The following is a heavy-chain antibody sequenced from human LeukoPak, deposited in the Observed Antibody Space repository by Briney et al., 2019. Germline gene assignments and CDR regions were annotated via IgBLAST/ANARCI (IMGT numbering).Heavy chain of an antibody. CDR3: AGGPRQYYYSGSYHY. D-gene: IGHD3-10*01. CDR1: GDSVRNDDYY. J-gene: IGHJ4*02. CDR2: IYSSGNT. V-gene: IGHV4-61*08. Sequence: SETLSLTCTVSGDSVRNDDYYWNWLRQPPGKGLEWIGYIYSSGNTNDDPSLRSRVTISLDTSKNQFALKLASVTAADTAVYYCAGGPRQYYYSGSYHYWGQGTLVTVSS.